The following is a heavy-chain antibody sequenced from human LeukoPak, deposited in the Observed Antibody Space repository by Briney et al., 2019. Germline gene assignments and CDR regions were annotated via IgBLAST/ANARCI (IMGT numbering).Heavy chain of an antibody. Sequence: ASVKVSCKASGYTFTSYGISWVRQAPGQGLEWLGWISAYNGETRYEQNFQGRVTLTTDTSTTTAYMELRSLRPDDTAVYYCARVGMWIGWSLELWGRGTLVTVSS. J-gene: IGHJ2*01. CDR1: GYTFTSYG. D-gene: IGHD5-12*01. V-gene: IGHV1-18*01. CDR3: ARVGMWIGWSLEL. CDR2: ISAYNGET.